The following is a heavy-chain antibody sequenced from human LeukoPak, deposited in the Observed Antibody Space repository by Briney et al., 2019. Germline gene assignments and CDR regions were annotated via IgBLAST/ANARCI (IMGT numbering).Heavy chain of an antibody. CDR2: INHSGST. CDR3: ARDPTMVRGWTNWFDP. CDR1: GGSFSGYY. J-gene: IGHJ5*02. V-gene: IGHV4-34*01. Sequence: PSETLSLTCAVYGGSFSGYYWSWIRQPPGKGLEWIGEINHSGSTNYNPSLKSRVTISVDTSKNQFSLKLSSVTAADTAVYYCARDPTMVRGWTNWFDPWGQGTLVTVSS. D-gene: IGHD3-10*01.